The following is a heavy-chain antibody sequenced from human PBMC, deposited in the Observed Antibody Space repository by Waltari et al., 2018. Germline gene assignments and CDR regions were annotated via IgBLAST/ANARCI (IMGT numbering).Heavy chain of an antibody. CDR1: GWSVSGYY. D-gene: IGHD3-10*01. J-gene: IGHJ4*02. CDR3: ARGAYYYGSGSYYYFDY. Sequence: QAQRQQWGAGRLKPSETLSRTCAVYGWSVSGYYWSWIRYPPGKGLDGIGKINHIGRTNYNPSLKSRVTISVDTSKNQFSLKLSSVTAADTAVYYCARGAYYYGSGSYYYFDYWGQGTLVTVSS. V-gene: IGHV4-34*01. CDR2: INHIGRT.